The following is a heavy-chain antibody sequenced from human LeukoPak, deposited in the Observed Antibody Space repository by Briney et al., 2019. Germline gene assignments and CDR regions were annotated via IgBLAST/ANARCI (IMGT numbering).Heavy chain of an antibody. Sequence: GGSLRLSCAASGFTFSSYAMSWVRQAPGKGLEWVSAITGSGGITYYADSVKGRFTLSRDNSKNTLYLQMNSLRAEDTAVYYCAKGVWTDYTITHFDYWGQGTLVTVSS. D-gene: IGHD3/OR15-3a*01. CDR2: ITGSGGIT. V-gene: IGHV3-23*01. CDR3: AKGVWTDYTITHFDY. CDR1: GFTFSSYA. J-gene: IGHJ4*02.